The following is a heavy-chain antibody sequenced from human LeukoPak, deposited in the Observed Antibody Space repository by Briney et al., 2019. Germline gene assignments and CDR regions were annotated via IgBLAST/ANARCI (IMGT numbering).Heavy chain of an antibody. V-gene: IGHV4-59*01. J-gene: IGHJ4*02. Sequence: SETLSLTCTDSGGSISSYYWSWIRQPPGKGLEWIGYIYYSGSTNYNPSLKSRVTISVDTSKNQFSLKLSSVTAADTAVYYCARDEIIAVAERSLDYWGQGTLVTVSS. CDR3: ARDEIIAVAERSLDY. CDR1: GGSISSYY. CDR2: IYYSGST. D-gene: IGHD6-19*01.